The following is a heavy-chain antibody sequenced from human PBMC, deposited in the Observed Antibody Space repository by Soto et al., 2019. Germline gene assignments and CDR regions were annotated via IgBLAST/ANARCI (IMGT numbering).Heavy chain of an antibody. D-gene: IGHD1-26*01. CDR3: ARHGRGVGARPLDY. CDR1: GFSLHHARMG. Sequence: SGPTLVKPTETLTPTWTVSGFSLHHARMGGSWIRQPPGKALEWLAHIFSNDEKSYSTSLKSRLTISKDTSKSQVVLTMTNMDPVDTATYYCARHGRGVGARPLDYWGQGTLVTVSS. J-gene: IGHJ4*02. CDR2: IFSNDEK. V-gene: IGHV2-26*01.